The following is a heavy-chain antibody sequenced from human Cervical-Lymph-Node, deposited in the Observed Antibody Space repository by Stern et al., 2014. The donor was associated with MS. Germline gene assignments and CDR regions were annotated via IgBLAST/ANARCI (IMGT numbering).Heavy chain of an antibody. CDR3: ARHVAAEYYFDY. J-gene: IGHJ4*02. Sequence: QLQLQESDPGLVKPSETLSLTCTVSGGSISSSSYYLGWIRQPPGKGLEWIGSIYYSGSTYYNPSLKSRVNMSVDTSQKQFSLKVNSVTAADTAVYYCARHVAAEYYFDYWGQGTLVTVSS. V-gene: IGHV4-39*01. CDR2: IYYSGST. D-gene: IGHD6-13*01. CDR1: GGSISSSSYY.